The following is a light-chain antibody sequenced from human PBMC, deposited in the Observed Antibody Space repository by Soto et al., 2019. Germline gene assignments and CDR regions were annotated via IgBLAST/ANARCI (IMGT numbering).Light chain of an antibody. J-gene: IGLJ2*01. V-gene: IGLV2-23*01. Sequence: QSVLTQPASVSGSPGQSITISCTGTSSDVGSYNLVSWYQQHPGKAPKLMIYEGSKRPSGVSNRFSGSKSGNTASLTISGLQAEDEADYYCWSYAGSDVVFGGGTKLTVL. CDR2: EGS. CDR3: WSYAGSDVV. CDR1: SSDVGSYNL.